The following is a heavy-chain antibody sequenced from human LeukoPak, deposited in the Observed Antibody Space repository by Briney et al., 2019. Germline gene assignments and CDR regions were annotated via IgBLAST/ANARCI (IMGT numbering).Heavy chain of an antibody. Sequence: GGSLRLSCVGSGFTFIIYAMSWVRQAPGKGLEWVSIITGSGGTTYYADSVKGRFTLSRDKSQNTLYLQMNSLRAPATALYYWGIERTHGGTVGFDYWGQGTLVTVS. CDR1: GFTFIIYA. V-gene: IGHV3-23*01. CDR3: GIERTHGGTVGFDY. CDR2: ITGSGGTT. J-gene: IGHJ4*02. D-gene: IGHD3/OR15-3a*01.